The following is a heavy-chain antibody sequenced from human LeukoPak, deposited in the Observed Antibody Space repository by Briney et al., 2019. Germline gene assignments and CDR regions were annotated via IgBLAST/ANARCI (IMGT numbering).Heavy chain of an antibody. Sequence: GGSLRLSCAASGFTFSTYAMNWVRQAPGKGLEWVAVIWEDGTNIHYADSVKGRFTISRDNSKNTLYLQMNSLRAEDTAVYYCARAGYNSGWYEYWGQGTLVTVSS. D-gene: IGHD6-19*01. J-gene: IGHJ4*02. CDR2: IWEDGTNI. CDR1: GFTFSTYA. CDR3: ARAGYNSGWYEY. V-gene: IGHV3-33*08.